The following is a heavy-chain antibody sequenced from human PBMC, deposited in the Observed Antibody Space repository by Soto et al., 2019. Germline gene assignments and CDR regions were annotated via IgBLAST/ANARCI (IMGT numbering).Heavy chain of an antibody. CDR2: FGSADHT. J-gene: IGHJ6*02. Sequence: EVQLVESGGGLVQPGGSLRLSCAASGFTLSGYAIHWVRQATGKSLEWVSGFGSADHTHYEDSVKGRFTISTENANNSLHLQTNSLRVGATAVYYCTRKTPTNGMAVWCQGTTVTVSS. D-gene: IGHD2-15*01. CDR3: TRKTPTNGMAV. CDR1: GFTLSGYA. V-gene: IGHV3-13*01.